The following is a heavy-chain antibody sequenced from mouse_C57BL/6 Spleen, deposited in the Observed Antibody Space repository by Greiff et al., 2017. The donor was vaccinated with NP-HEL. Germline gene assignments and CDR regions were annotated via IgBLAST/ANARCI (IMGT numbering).Heavy chain of an antibody. D-gene: IGHD1-1*01. CDR1: GYTFTSYD. V-gene: IGHV1-85*01. CDR2: IYPRDGST. J-gene: IGHJ1*03. Sequence: VKVVESGPELVKPGASVKLSCKASGYTFTSYDINWVKQRPGQGLEWIGWIYPRDGSTKYNEKFKGKATLTVDTSSSTAYMELHSLTSEDSAVYFCAREVYYYGSSLWYFDVWGTGTTVTVSS. CDR3: AREVYYYGSSLWYFDV.